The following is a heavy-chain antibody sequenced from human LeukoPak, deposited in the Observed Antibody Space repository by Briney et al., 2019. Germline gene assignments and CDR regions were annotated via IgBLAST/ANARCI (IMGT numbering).Heavy chain of an antibody. CDR3: ARRLGLFTPVDWFDP. J-gene: IGHJ5*02. CDR2: IYYSGST. Sequence: SETLSLACTVSGGSISSTTYYWGWIRQPPGRGLEWIGHIYYSGSTYYNPSLKSRVTISVDTSKNQFSLKLISVTAADTAVYYCARRLGLFTPVDWFDPWGQGTLVTVSS. CDR1: GGSISSTTYY. V-gene: IGHV4-39*07. D-gene: IGHD3-22*01.